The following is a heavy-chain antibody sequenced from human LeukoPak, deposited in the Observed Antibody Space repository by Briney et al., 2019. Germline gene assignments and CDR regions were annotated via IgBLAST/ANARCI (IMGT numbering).Heavy chain of an antibody. D-gene: IGHD2/OR15-2a*01. CDR2: IYYSGST. V-gene: IGHV4-39*07. J-gene: IGHJ3*02. Sequence: SETLSLTCTASGGSISSSSYYWGWIRQPPGKGLEWIGSIYYSGSTYYNPSLKSRVTISVDTSKNQFSLKLSSVTAADTAVYYCARDPPRGNKDVDAFDIWGQGTMVTVSS. CDR3: ARDPPRGNKDVDAFDI. CDR1: GGSISSSSYY.